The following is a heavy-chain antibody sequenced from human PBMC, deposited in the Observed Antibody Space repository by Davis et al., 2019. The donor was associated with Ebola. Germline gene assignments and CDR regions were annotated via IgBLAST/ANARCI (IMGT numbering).Heavy chain of an antibody. V-gene: IGHV3-48*02. CDR2: ISSSSSTI. J-gene: IGHJ4*02. D-gene: IGHD3-10*01. CDR1: GFTFSSYS. Sequence: GESLKISCAASGFTFSSYSMNWVRQAPGKGLEWVSYISSSSSTIYYADSVKGRFTISRDNAKNSLYLQMNSLRDEDTAVYYCASTYYYGSGTAPLHFDYWGQGTLVTVSS. CDR3: ASTYYYGSGTAPLHFDY.